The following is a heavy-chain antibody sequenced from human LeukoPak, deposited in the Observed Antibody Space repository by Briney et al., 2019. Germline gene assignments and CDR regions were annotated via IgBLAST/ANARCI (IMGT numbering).Heavy chain of an antibody. CDR2: ILNSGTT. Sequence: SETLSLTCSVSGASITYYHWGWIRQSPGRGLEWIGYILNSGTTNYNPSLKSRVTISVDASKNQFSLRLSSVTAADTALYYCVKVGTGTVAYWGQGPRVTVPS. CDR1: GASITYYH. V-gene: IGHV4-59*01. D-gene: IGHD1-1*01. CDR3: VKVGTGTVAY. J-gene: IGHJ4*02.